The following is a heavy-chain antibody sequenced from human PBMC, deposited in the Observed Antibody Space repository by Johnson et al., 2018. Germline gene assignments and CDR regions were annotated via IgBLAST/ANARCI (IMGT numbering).Heavy chain of an antibody. V-gene: IGHV1-46*01. CDR1: GYTLTSYF. CDR2: MNPSSGST. Sequence: QVQLVESGAEVKKPGASVTVSCKASGYTLTSYFIHWVRQAPGQGLEWVGIMNPSSGSTRYAQKFQGRVTMTRHTSASEVYRELSSLRSDDAAVYYGARAKPIILSSVGWVGRYMDVWGKGTTVTVSS. D-gene: IGHD3-22*01. J-gene: IGHJ6*03. CDR3: ARAKPIILSSVGWVGRYMDV.